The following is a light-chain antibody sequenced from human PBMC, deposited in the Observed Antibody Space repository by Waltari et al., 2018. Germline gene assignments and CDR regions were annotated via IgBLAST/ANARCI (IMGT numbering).Light chain of an antibody. CDR1: QSISEY. Sequence: DIQMTQSPSSLSASVGEKVTITCRASQSISEYLNWYQQKPGKAPKLLIYGASSLQSGVPSRFSGSGAGTDFTLSSTSLQPEDSATYYCQQSYTFGGGTKVEIK. J-gene: IGKJ4*01. CDR3: QQSYT. CDR2: GAS. V-gene: IGKV1-39*01.